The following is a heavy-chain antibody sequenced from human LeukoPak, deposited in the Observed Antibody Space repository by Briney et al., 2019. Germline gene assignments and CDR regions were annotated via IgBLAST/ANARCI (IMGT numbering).Heavy chain of an antibody. CDR3: ARDRNPYADYSGNDY. J-gene: IGHJ4*02. CDR2: ISRSSSTI. Sequence: PGGSLRLSCAASGFTFSSHGMNWVRQAPGKGLEWLSYISRSSSTIYYADSVKGRFTISRDNAKNSLYLQMNSLRDEDTAAYYRARDRNPYADYSGNDYWGQGTLVTVSS. V-gene: IGHV3-48*02. D-gene: IGHD4-17*01. CDR1: GFTFSSHG.